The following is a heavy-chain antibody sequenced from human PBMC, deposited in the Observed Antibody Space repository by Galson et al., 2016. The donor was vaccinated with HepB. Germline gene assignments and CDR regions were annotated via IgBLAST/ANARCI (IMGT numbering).Heavy chain of an antibody. V-gene: IGHV5-51*01. CDR2: IYPGDSDT. CDR3: ARGTGPPNNWFDP. CDR1: GYSFTSYW. J-gene: IGHJ5*02. Sequence: QSGAEVKKPGESLKISCKGSGYSFTSYWIAWVRQMPRKGLESLGIIYPGDSDTIYTPSFQGQVTISADKSITTAYLQWSSLKASDTAMYYCARGTGPPNNWFDPWGQGTLVTVSS. D-gene: IGHD3/OR15-3a*01.